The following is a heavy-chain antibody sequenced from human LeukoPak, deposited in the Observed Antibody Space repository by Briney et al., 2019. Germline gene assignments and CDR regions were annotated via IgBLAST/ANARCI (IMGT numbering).Heavy chain of an antibody. V-gene: IGHV7-4-1*02. CDR1: GYTFTSYA. CDR3: ARQNFYYDSSGYYYGFTFDY. CDR2: INTNTGNP. D-gene: IGHD3-22*01. J-gene: IGHJ4*02. Sequence: ASVKVSCKASGYTFTSYAMNWVRQAPGQGLEWMGWINTNTGNPTYAQGFTGRFVFSLDTSVSTAYLQISSLKAEDTAVYYCARQNFYYDSSGYYYGFTFDYWGQGTLVTVSS.